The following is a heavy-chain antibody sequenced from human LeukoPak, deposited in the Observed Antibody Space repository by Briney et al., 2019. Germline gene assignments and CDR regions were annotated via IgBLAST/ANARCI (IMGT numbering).Heavy chain of an antibody. D-gene: IGHD2-2*01. Sequence: GASVKVSCKASGGTFSSYAISWVRQAPGQGLEWMGGIIPIFGTANYAQKFQGRVTITADESTSTAYMELSSLRSEDTAVYYCATDPNCSSTSCYRYYYYMDVWGKGTTVTVSS. V-gene: IGHV1-69*13. CDR2: IIPIFGTA. CDR3: ATDPNCSSTSCYRYYYYMDV. J-gene: IGHJ6*03. CDR1: GGTFSSYA.